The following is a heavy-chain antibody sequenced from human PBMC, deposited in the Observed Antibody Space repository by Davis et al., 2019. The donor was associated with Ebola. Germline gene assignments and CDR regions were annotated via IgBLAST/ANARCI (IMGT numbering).Heavy chain of an antibody. CDR3: ARKGKYRFDP. CDR1: GGSFSGYY. D-gene: IGHD6-6*01. Sequence: SETLSLTCAVYGGSFSGYYWSWIRQPPGKGLEWIGEINHSGSTNYNPSLKSRLSMSVDTSKNQFSLKLSSVTAADTAVYYCARKGKYRFDPWGQGTLVTVSS. J-gene: IGHJ5*02. CDR2: INHSGST. V-gene: IGHV4-34*01.